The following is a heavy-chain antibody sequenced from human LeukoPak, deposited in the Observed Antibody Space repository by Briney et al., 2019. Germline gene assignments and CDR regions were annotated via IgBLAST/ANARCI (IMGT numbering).Heavy chain of an antibody. V-gene: IGHV4-61*02. J-gene: IGHJ4*02. CDR1: GGSISSGSYY. CDR2: IYTSGST. Sequence: SETLSLTCTVSGGSISSGSYYWSWIRQPAGKGLEWIGRIYTSGSTNYNPSLKSRVTISVDTSKNQFSLKLSSVTAADTAVYCCARTGRPYDFWSGYDFDYWGQGTLVTISS. CDR3: ARTGRPYDFWSGYDFDY. D-gene: IGHD3-3*01.